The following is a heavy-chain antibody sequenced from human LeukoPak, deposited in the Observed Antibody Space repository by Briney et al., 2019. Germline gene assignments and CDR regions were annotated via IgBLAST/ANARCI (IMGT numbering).Heavy chain of an antibody. D-gene: IGHD3-22*01. V-gene: IGHV1-69*05. J-gene: IGHJ4*02. CDR2: IIPIFGTA. Sequence: SVKVSCKASGGTFSSYAISWVRQAPGQGLEWMGGIIPIFGTANYAQKFQGRVTMTTDTSTSTAYMELRSLRSDDTAVYYCARDYKSYYYDSSGYYYHLVDCGYWGQGTLVTVSS. CDR1: GGTFSSYA. CDR3: ARDYKSYYYDSSGYYYHLVDCGY.